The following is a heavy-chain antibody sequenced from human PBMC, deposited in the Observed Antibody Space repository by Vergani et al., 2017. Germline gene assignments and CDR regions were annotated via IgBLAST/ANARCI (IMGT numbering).Heavy chain of an antibody. Sequence: QVQVVPSGAEVKKSGASVKVSCKTSGYTFSNYYMHWVRQAPGQGLEWMGIINPSGGHTNYAQKFQGRVTMTRDTSTSTVYMELSSLRSEDTAIYYCARGDYGILTGYRYWGQGTLVTVS. CDR2: INPSGGHT. J-gene: IGHJ4*02. CDR1: GYTFSNYY. V-gene: IGHV1-46*03. D-gene: IGHD3-9*01. CDR3: ARGDYGILTGYRY.